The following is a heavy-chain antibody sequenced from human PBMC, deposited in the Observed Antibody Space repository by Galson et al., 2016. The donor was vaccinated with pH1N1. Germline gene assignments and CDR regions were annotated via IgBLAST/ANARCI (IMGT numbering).Heavy chain of an antibody. CDR1: GFTFTDYY. D-gene: IGHD2-15*01. Sequence: SLRLSCAASGFTFTDYYMSWIRQAPGKGLEWIAYISSSGSYINYADSVKGRFTVSRDHANRSLWLQLNSLTVEDTAVYFCARNGRYGHCCGGNCYPAEDFQYWGRGTLVSVSS. CDR2: ISSSGSYI. CDR3: ARNGRYGHCCGGNCYPAEDFQY. V-gene: IGHV3-11*06. J-gene: IGHJ1*01.